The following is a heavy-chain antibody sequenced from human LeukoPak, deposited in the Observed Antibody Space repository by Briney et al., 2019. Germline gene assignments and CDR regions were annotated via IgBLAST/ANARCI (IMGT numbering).Heavy chain of an antibody. CDR2: ISGSGGST. Sequence: PGGSLRLSCATSGFTFSSYAMSWVRQAPGRGLEWVSAISGSGGSTYYADSVKGRFTISRDNSKNTLYLQMNSLRAEDTAVYYCAKALYGSYPEDYWGQGTLVTVSS. V-gene: IGHV3-23*01. CDR3: AKALYGSYPEDY. J-gene: IGHJ4*02. D-gene: IGHD1-26*01. CDR1: GFTFSSYA.